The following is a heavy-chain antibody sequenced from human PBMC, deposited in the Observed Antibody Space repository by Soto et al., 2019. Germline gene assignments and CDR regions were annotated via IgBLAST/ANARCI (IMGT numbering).Heavy chain of an antibody. CDR3: TRLEATGLHS. CDR2: AHHSGRT. CDR1: GGSMTSSNW. V-gene: IGHV4-4*02. D-gene: IGHD1-26*01. J-gene: IGHJ4*02. Sequence: QVQLQESGPGLVKPSGTLSLTCTVSGGSMTSSNWWNWVRQSPGRGLEWIGEAHHSGRTNYNPSLKSRVTSTVDKTKTQFSRKVSSVTAADPAVCSCTRLEATGLHSWGQGALVTVSS.